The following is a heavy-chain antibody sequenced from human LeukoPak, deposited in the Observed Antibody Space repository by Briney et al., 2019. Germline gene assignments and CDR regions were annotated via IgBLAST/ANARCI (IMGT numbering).Heavy chain of an antibody. CDR2: ISPYNGNT. CDR1: GYTFTSYY. J-gene: IGHJ3*02. Sequence: ASVKVSCKASGYTFTSYYMHWVRQAPGQGLEWMGWISPYNGNTNYAQKLQGRVTMATDTSTSTAYMEVRSLGSDDTAVYYCARRIAVQDALDIWGQGTLVTVSS. D-gene: IGHD6-19*01. CDR3: ARRIAVQDALDI. V-gene: IGHV1-18*04.